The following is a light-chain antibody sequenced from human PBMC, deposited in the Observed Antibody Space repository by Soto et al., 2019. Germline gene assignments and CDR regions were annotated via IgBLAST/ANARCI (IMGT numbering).Light chain of an antibody. Sequence: DIVLTQSPVTLCLSPGERATLSCRASQSVSSNYIAWYQKKPGQAPRLLIYGASSRATGIPDRLSGSGSGTDFTLTISRLEPEDFAVYYCQQYGSSPMYTFGQGTKLEI. J-gene: IGKJ2*01. CDR3: QQYGSSPMYT. CDR2: GAS. V-gene: IGKV3-20*01. CDR1: QSVSSNY.